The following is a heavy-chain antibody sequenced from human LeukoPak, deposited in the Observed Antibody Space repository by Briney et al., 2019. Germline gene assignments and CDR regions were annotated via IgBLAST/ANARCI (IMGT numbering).Heavy chain of an antibody. V-gene: IGHV1-18*01. CDR3: ARVNLYNWNLIDY. CDR2: ISVYNGNT. CDR1: GYTFTIYG. J-gene: IGHJ4*02. Sequence: GASVRVSSMPSGYTFTIYGISWGRPAPGQGLGCMGWISVYNGNTKYAQKLQGRVTMTTDTSTRTAYMELRSLRSDDTAVYYCARVNLYNWNLIDYWGQGTLVTVSS. D-gene: IGHD1-7*01.